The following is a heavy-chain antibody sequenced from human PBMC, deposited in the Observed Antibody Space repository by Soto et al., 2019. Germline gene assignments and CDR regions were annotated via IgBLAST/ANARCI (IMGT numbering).Heavy chain of an antibody. D-gene: IGHD4-17*01. CDR2: ISYDESNK. J-gene: IGHJ5*02. CDR3: ARPYGDYPSNWFDP. Sequence: GGSLRLSCAASGFTFSNYAMHWVRQAPGKGLEWVAVISYDESNKYYADSVKGRFTIARDNSKNTLYLQMNSLRVEDTAVYYCARPYGDYPSNWFDPWGQGTLVTVSS. CDR1: GFTFSNYA. V-gene: IGHV3-30-3*01.